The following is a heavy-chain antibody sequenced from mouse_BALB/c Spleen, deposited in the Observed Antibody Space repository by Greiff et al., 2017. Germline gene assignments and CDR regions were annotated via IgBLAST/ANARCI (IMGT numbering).Heavy chain of an antibody. J-gene: IGHJ4*01. D-gene: IGHD2-1*01. CDR2: IDPETGGT. Sequence: QVQLKQSGAELVKPGASVKLSCTASGFNIKDTYMHWVKQTPVHGLEWIGAIDPETGGTAYNQKFKGKATLTADKSSSTAYMELRSLTSEDSAVYYCTRRSTIRGAMDYWGQGTSVTVSS. CDR3: TRRSTIRGAMDY. CDR1: GFNIKDTY. V-gene: IGHV1-15*01.